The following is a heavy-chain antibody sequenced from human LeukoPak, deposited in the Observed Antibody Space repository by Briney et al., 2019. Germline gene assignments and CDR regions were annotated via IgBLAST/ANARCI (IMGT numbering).Heavy chain of an antibody. V-gene: IGHV3-23*01. Sequence: GGSLRLSCAASGFTFSSYAVSWVRQAPGKGLEWVSAISGSGGSTYYADSAKGRFTISRDNSKNTLYLQMNSLRAEDTAVYYCAKVGYSYGLGAFDIWGQGTMVTVSS. CDR1: GFTFSSYA. J-gene: IGHJ3*02. CDR3: AKVGYSYGLGAFDI. CDR2: ISGSGGST. D-gene: IGHD5-18*01.